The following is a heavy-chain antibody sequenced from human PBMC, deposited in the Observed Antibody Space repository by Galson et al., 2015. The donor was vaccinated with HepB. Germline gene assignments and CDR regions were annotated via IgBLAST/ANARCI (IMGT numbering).Heavy chain of an antibody. J-gene: IGHJ4*02. D-gene: IGHD6-25*01. Sequence: SVKVSCKASGFTFSNSAVQWVRQARGQGLEWIGWMVVGGGNTNYAQHFQERLTITRDMSTGTAYMEMTSLRSEDTAVYYCAAESYSSGCCKYDYWGQGTLVTVSS. CDR2: MVVGGGNT. V-gene: IGHV1-58*01. CDR1: GFTFSNSA. CDR3: AAESYSSGCCKYDY.